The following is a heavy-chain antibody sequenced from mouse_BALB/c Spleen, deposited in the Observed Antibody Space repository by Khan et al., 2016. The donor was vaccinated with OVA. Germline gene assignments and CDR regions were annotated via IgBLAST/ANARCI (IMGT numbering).Heavy chain of an antibody. CDR1: GYTFTNYV. D-gene: IGHD4-1*01. CDR3: AREASSWDFSFPY. Sequence: VQLQQPGPELVEPGASVKMSCKASGYTFTNYVMHWVKQKPGQGLQWIGYINPYNAGTRYNEKFKGKATLTSDISSTTAYMELSSLTSEDSAVYYCAREASSWDFSFPYWGQGTLVTVSA. CDR2: INPYNAGT. V-gene: IGHV1S136*01. J-gene: IGHJ3*01.